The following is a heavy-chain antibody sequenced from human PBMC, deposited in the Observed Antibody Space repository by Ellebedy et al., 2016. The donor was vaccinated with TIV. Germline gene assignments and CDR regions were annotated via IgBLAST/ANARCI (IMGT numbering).Heavy chain of an antibody. Sequence: GWSLRLSXAASGFTFRTYGMHWVRQAPGKGLEWLAVIWYDGSNKYYADSVKGRFTIFRDNSKNTLYLQLNSLRVEDTAVYYCAREVPHIASAALDYWGQGTLVTVSS. V-gene: IGHV3-33*01. CDR1: GFTFRTYG. CDR2: IWYDGSNK. CDR3: AREVPHIASAALDY. J-gene: IGHJ4*02. D-gene: IGHD6-13*01.